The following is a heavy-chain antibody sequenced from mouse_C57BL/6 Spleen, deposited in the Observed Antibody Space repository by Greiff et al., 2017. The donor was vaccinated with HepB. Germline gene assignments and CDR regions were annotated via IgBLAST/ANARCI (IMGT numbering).Heavy chain of an antibody. CDR1: GFTFSDYY. CDR3: ARYYGRDYAMDY. CDR2: INYDGSST. Sequence: DVQLVESEGGLVQPGSSMKLSCTASGFTFSDYYMAWVRQVPEKGLEWVANINYDGSSTYYLDSLKSRFIISRDNAKNILYLQMSSLKSEDTATYYCARYYGRDYAMDYWGQGTSVTVSS. J-gene: IGHJ4*01. D-gene: IGHD1-1*01. V-gene: IGHV5-16*01.